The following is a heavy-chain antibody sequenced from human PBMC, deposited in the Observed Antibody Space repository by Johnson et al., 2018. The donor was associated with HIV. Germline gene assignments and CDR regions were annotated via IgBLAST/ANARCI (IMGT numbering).Heavy chain of an antibody. CDR1: GLTFSSYG. J-gene: IGHJ3*01. D-gene: IGHD6-13*01. CDR2: IPYDGSNK. CDR3: AKDFGSSSWHAFDV. V-gene: IGHV3-30*18. Sequence: QEKLVESGGGVVQPGQSLRLSCAASGLTFSSYGMHWVRQAPGKGLEWVPLIPYDGSNKYYADSVQGRFTISRDNSKNTLYLQMNNLRAEDTSVYYCAKDFGSSSWHAFDVWGQGTMVTVSS.